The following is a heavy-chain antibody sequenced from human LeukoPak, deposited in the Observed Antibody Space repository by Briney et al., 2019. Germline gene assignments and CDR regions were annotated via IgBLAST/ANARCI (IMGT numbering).Heavy chain of an antibody. D-gene: IGHD3-10*01. CDR3: ARAFGSGSFFHPDY. Sequence: GRSLRLSCAASGFTIGTYALHWVRQAPGKGLEGVAVISYDGTKKYYADPVKGRFTISRDNSNNTLYVQMNSLRAEDTAVYYCARAFGSGSFFHPDYWGQGTLVTVSS. V-gene: IGHV3-30-3*01. J-gene: IGHJ4*02. CDR1: GFTIGTYA. CDR2: ISYDGTKK.